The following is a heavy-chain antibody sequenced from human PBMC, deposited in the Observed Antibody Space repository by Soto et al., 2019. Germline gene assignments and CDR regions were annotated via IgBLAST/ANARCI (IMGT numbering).Heavy chain of an antibody. CDR1: GGSISSSNW. D-gene: IGHD2-2*01. J-gene: IGHJ3*02. CDR2: IYHSGST. CDR3: ARDLYCSSTSCPRHDFDI. V-gene: IGHV4-4*02. Sequence: SETLSLTCAVSGGSISSSNWWSWVRQPPGKGLEWIGEIYHSGSTNYNPSLKSRVTISVDKSKNQFSLKLSSVTAADTAVYYCARDLYCSSTSCPRHDFDIWGQGTMVTVSS.